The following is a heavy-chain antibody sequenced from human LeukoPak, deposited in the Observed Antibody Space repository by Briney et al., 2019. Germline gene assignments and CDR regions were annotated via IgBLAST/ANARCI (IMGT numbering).Heavy chain of an antibody. V-gene: IGHV4-59*01. D-gene: IGHD3-16*01. Sequence: SETLSLTCTVSGGSISSYYWSWIRQPPGKGLEWIGYIYYSGSTNYNPSLKSRVTISVDTSKNQFSLKLSSVTAADTAVYYCARFGMPGAFDIWGQGTMVTVSS. CDR2: IYYSGST. CDR1: GGSISSYY. CDR3: ARFGMPGAFDI. J-gene: IGHJ3*02.